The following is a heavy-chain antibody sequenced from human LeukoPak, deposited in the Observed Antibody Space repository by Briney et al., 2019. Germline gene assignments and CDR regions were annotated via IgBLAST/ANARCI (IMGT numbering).Heavy chain of an antibody. CDR1: GYTFTGYY. Sequence: ASVKVSCKASGYTFTGYYMHWVRQAPGQGLEWMGWINPNSGGTNYAQKFQGRVTMTRDTYNSTTYMELSRLKSDDTAVYYCARDRTTVTKYYYYYYMDVWGNGTTVTVSS. CDR3: ARDRTTVTKYYYYYYMDV. V-gene: IGHV1-2*02. J-gene: IGHJ6*03. D-gene: IGHD4-17*01. CDR2: INPNSGGT.